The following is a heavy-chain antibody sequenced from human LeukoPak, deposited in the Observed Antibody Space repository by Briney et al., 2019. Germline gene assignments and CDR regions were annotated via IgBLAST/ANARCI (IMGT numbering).Heavy chain of an antibody. CDR3: ARDSAVAYFDY. D-gene: IGHD6-19*01. Sequence: GASLRLSFAASGFTFSSYSMNWVRQAPGKGLEWVSSISSSRSYIYYADSVKGRFTISRDNAKNSLYLQMNSLRAEDTAVYYCARDSAVAYFDYWGQGTLVTVSS. J-gene: IGHJ4*02. V-gene: IGHV3-21*01. CDR1: GFTFSSYS. CDR2: ISSSRSYI.